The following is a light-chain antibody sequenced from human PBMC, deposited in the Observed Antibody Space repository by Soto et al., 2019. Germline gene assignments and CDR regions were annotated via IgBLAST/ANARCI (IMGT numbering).Light chain of an antibody. CDR2: AVS. CDR3: QQSYSSPLT. J-gene: IGKJ4*01. V-gene: IGKV1-39*01. CDR1: QSIWKS. Sequence: DIQMTQSPSSLPASEGDRVIITCRASQSIWKSLNWYQQKPGRAPKLLIYAVSRLQSGVPSRFSGSGSGTDFTLTISRLQPEDFATYYCQQSYSSPLTFGGGTELEIK.